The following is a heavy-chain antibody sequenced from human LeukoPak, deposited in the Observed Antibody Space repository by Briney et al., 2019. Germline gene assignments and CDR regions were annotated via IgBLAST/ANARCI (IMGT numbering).Heavy chain of an antibody. CDR3: ARLNRRDGYNYPRAYFDY. CDR1: GYTFTSYY. D-gene: IGHD5-24*01. V-gene: IGHV1-46*01. Sequence: ASVKVSCKASGYTFTSYYMHWVRRAPGQGLEWMGIINPSGGSTSYAQKFQGRVTMTRDTSTSTVYMELSSLRSEDTAVYYCARLNRRDGYNYPRAYFDYWGQGTLVTVSS. J-gene: IGHJ4*02. CDR2: INPSGGST.